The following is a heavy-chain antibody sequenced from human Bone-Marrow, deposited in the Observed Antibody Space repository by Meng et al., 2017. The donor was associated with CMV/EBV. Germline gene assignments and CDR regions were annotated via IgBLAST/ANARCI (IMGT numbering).Heavy chain of an antibody. Sequence: GSLRLSCAVYGGSFSGYYWSLIRQPPGKGLEWIGEINHSGSTNYNPSLKSRVTISVDTSKNQFSLKLSSVTAADTAVYYCARNNWGYAFDIWGQGTMVTVSS. CDR1: GGSFSGYY. J-gene: IGHJ3*02. V-gene: IGHV4-34*01. D-gene: IGHD7-27*01. CDR3: ARNNWGYAFDI. CDR2: INHSGST.